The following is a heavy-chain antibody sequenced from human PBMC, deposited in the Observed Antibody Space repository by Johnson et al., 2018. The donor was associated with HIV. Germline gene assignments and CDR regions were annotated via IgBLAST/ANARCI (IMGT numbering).Heavy chain of an antibody. D-gene: IGHD2-15*01. J-gene: IGHJ3*02. CDR2: IYSGGSP. Sequence: VQLVESGGGLVQPGGSLRLSRAASGFTVSSNYMSWVRQAPGKGLEWVSVIYSGGSPSYADSVKGRFTISRDNSKNTLYLQMNSLRAEDTAVYYCAREAYCSGGSCYDAFDIWGQGTMVTVSS. V-gene: IGHV3-66*01. CDR3: AREAYCSGGSCYDAFDI. CDR1: GFTVSSNY.